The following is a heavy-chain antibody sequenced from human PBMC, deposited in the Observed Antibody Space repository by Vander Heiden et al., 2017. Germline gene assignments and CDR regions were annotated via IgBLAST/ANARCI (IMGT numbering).Heavy chain of an antibody. CDR2: ISWDGGST. CDR1: GFTFDDYT. CDR3: ALGRSGYPLRY. Sequence: EVQLVESGGVVVQPGGSLRLSCAASGFTFDDYTMHWVRQAPGKGLEWVSLISWDGGSTYYADSVKGRFTISRDNSKNSLYLQMNSLRTEDTALYYCALGRSGYPLRYWGQGTLVTVSS. J-gene: IGHJ4*02. D-gene: IGHD3-3*01. V-gene: IGHV3-43*01.